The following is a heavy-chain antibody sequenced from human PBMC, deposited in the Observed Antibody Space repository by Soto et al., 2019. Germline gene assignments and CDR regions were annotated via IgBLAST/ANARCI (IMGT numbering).Heavy chain of an antibody. CDR2: VFSRGNA. CDR3: ARLRVGNIFDP. Sequence: QVQLQESGPGLVKPSETLSLTCSVSGDSIRNSFWTWIRQSPGKGLEWIGYVFSRGNANYNPSLRXRXTXSXXTSQNQFSLRLKSMTAADTAVYYCARLRVGNIFDPWGQGILVTVSS. J-gene: IGHJ5*02. V-gene: IGHV4-59*08. CDR1: GDSIRNSF.